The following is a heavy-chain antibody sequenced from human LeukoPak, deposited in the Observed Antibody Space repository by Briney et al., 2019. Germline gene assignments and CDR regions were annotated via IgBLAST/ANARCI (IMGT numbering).Heavy chain of an antibody. D-gene: IGHD6-19*01. J-gene: IGHJ3*02. CDR1: GYTFTSYA. CDR2: INAGNGNT. Sequence: ASVTVSCTASGYTFTSYAMHWVRQAPGQRLEWMGWINAGNGNTKYSQKFQGRVTITRDTSASTAYMELSSLRSEDTAAYYCASGDKAVAAYDAFDIWGQGTMVTVSS. CDR3: ASGDKAVAAYDAFDI. V-gene: IGHV1-3*01.